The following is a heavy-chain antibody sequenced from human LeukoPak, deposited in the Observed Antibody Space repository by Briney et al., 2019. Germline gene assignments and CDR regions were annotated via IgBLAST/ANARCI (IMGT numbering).Heavy chain of an antibody. CDR2: IYSGGST. D-gene: IGHD3-16*01. Sequence: GESLRLSCAASGFTVSNNYMSWVRQAPGKGLEWVSVIYSGGSTYYTDSVKGRFTIYRDTSKNTLYLQMNSLRAEDTAVYYCAAQGVFSHGGYWGQGTLVTVSS. CDR3: AAQGVFSHGGY. J-gene: IGHJ4*02. CDR1: GFTVSNNY. V-gene: IGHV3-53*01.